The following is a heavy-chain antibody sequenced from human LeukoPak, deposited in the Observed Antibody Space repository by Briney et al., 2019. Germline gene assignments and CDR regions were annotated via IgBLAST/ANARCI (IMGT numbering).Heavy chain of an antibody. D-gene: IGHD6-13*01. CDR3: AKDPRSSSWYGQYFQH. Sequence: GGSLRLSCAASGFTFSSYAMSWVRQAPGKGLEWVSAISGSGGSTYYADSVKGRFTISRDNSKNTLYLQMNSLRAEDTAVYYCAKDPRSSSWYGQYFQHWGQGTLVTVSS. CDR1: GFTFSSYA. CDR2: ISGSGGST. V-gene: IGHV3-23*01. J-gene: IGHJ1*01.